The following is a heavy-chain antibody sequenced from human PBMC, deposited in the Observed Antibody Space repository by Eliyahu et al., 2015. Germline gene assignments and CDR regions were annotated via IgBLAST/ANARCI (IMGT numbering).Heavy chain of an antibody. CDR2: ISSSGNSI. V-gene: IGHV3-48*03. CDR3: ARDQGGYDSTGYYEYYFDH. D-gene: IGHD3-22*01. J-gene: IGHJ4*02. CDR1: GCXLSSYE. Sequence: EVQLVESGGGLIQPGGSLXLSGXASGCXLSSYEMNWVRQAPGKGLEWVSSISSSGNSIFYADSVKGRFTISRDNAKNSLYLQMNSLRAEDTAVYYCARDQGGYDSTGYYEYYFDHWGQGTLVTVSS.